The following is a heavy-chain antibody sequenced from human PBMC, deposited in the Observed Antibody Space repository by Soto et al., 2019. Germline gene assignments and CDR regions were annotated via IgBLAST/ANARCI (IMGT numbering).Heavy chain of an antibody. CDR2: IIPILGIA. Sequence: GASVKVSCKASGGTFSSYTISWVRQAPGQGLEWMGRIIPILGIANYAQKFQGRVTITADKSTSTAYMELSSLRSEDTAVYYCARDLSSSGWFLGYWGQGTLVIVSS. CDR1: GGTFSSYT. CDR3: ARDLSSSGWFLGY. V-gene: IGHV1-69*04. J-gene: IGHJ4*02. D-gene: IGHD6-19*01.